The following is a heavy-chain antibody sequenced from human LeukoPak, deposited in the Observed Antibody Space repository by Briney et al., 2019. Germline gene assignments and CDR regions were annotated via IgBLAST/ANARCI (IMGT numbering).Heavy chain of an antibody. Sequence: GRSLRLSCVASGFTFDDYAMHWVRQAPGKGLEWVSGISWNSGSIGYADSVKGRFTISRDNAKNSLYLQMNSLRAEDTAVYYCATRPGSFDYWGQGTLVTVSS. CDR2: ISWNSGSI. CDR1: GFTFDDYA. D-gene: IGHD1-1*01. V-gene: IGHV3-9*01. J-gene: IGHJ4*02. CDR3: ATRPGSFDY.